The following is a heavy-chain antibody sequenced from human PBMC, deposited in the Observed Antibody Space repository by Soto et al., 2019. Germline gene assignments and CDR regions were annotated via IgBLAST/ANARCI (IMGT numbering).Heavy chain of an antibody. D-gene: IGHD2-2*02. Sequence: SETLSLTCTVSGGSISSYYWSWIRQPPGKGLEWIGYIYYSGSTNYNPSLKSRVTISVDTSKNQFSLKLSSVTAADTAVYYCASSDLGGYCSSTSCYSGYAFDIWGQGTMVTGSS. V-gene: IGHV4-59*08. CDR1: GGSISSYY. J-gene: IGHJ3*02. CDR2: IYYSGST. CDR3: ASSDLGGYCSSTSCYSGYAFDI.